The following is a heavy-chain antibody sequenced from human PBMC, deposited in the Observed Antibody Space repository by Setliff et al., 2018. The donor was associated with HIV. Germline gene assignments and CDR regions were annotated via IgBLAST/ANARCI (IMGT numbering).Heavy chain of an antibody. CDR3: ARQVSIPGVAITPVDY. CDR1: GDSIRGYY. D-gene: IGHD5-12*01. V-gene: IGHV4-59*08. Sequence: ETLSLTCTVSGDSIRGYYWSWIRQPPGKGLEWMGYVFYTGFAAYNPSLKSRLTISVDTSKSQFSLRLTPVTAADTAIYYCARQVSIPGVAITPVDYWGQGALVTVSS. CDR2: VFYTGFA. J-gene: IGHJ4*02.